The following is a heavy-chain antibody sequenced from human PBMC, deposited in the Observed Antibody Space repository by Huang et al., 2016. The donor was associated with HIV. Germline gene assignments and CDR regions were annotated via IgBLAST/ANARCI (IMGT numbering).Heavy chain of an antibody. CDR2: IKTKNDNYAT. CDR3: TRLRNGDDAFDI. J-gene: IGHJ3*02. Sequence: EVQLVQSRGGLLRPGGSLRVSCAASGFTFRGSAIHWVRQTSGKGVGWVGRIKTKNDNYATAFSASLEGRFTGSRDDSRNTAYLQMNSLKTEDTAVYYCTRLRNGDDAFDIWGQGTTVTVSS. V-gene: IGHV3-73*01. CDR1: GFTFRGSA.